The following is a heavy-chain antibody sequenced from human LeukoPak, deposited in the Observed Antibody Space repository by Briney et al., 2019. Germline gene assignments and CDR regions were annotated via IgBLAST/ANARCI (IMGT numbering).Heavy chain of an antibody. J-gene: IGHJ4*02. Sequence: PSETLSLTCAVSGGSINNYFWSWIRQPPGKGLEWIGYISYSGSTNYNASLRSRVTISVDTSKNQFSLNLNSVTAADTAVYYCARHERMTTYDYWGQGTLVTVSS. CDR1: GGSINNYF. V-gene: IGHV4-59*08. D-gene: IGHD4-11*01. CDR2: ISYSGST. CDR3: ARHERMTTYDY.